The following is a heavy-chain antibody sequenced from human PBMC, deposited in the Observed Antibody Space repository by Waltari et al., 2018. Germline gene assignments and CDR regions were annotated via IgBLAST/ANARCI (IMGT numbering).Heavy chain of an antibody. Sequence: QVQLQESGPGLLRPSATLSLTCAVSGGSINNYYWRWIRQPPGKGLEWIGYIYYSGATNYSPSLKSRVTISLDTSKSQFSLKLSSVTAADTGVYYCAGGSGYYYDSTFDYWGQGTLVTVSS. V-gene: IGHV4-59*01. CDR1: GGSINNYY. D-gene: IGHD3-22*01. CDR3: AGGSGYYYDSTFDY. J-gene: IGHJ4*02. CDR2: IYYSGAT.